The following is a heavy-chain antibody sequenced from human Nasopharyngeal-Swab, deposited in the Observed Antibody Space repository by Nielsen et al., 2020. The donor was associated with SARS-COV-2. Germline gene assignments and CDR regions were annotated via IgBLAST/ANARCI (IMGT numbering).Heavy chain of an antibody. D-gene: IGHD6-19*01. V-gene: IGHV4-39*01. CDR2: IFHSGNT. J-gene: IGHJ5*02. CDR3: ARQCVPVVGPCNWLNP. CDR1: GGSITSYY. Sequence: SETLSLTCTVSGGSITSYYWGWIRQPPGKGLEWIGTIFHSGNTYYNPSLKGRITISVDTSKNQFSLELTSVTAADTAVYYCARQCVPVVGPCNWLNPWGQGTLVTVSS.